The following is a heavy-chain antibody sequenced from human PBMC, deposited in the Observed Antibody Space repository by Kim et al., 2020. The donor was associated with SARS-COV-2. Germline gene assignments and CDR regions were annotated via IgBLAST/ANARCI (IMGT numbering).Heavy chain of an antibody. CDR1: GFTFSSYA. CDR2: ISYDGSNK. J-gene: IGHJ4*02. Sequence: GGSLRLSCAASGFTFSSYAMHWVRQAPGKGLEWVAVISYDGSNKYYTDSVKGRFTISRDNSKNTLYLQMNSLRAEDTAVYYCARPYSGSYFGYFDYWGQGTLVTVSS. CDR3: ARPYSGSYFGYFDY. V-gene: IGHV3-30*04. D-gene: IGHD1-26*01.